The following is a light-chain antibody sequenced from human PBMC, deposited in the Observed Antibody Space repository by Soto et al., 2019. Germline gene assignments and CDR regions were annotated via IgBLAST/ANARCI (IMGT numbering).Light chain of an antibody. CDR2: GNS. CDR3: HAYDSSLSGDV. CDR1: SSNIGAGYD. V-gene: IGLV1-40*01. Sequence: QSVLTQPPSVSGAPGQRVTISCTGSSSNIGAGYDVHWYQQLPGTAPKLLIYGNSNRPSGVPDRFSGSKSGTSASLAITGREAEDEAGYYGHAYDSSLSGDVFGTGTKLTVL. J-gene: IGLJ1*01.